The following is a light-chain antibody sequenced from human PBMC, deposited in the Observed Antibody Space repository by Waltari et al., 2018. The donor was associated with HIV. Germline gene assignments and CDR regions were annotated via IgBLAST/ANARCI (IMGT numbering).Light chain of an antibody. CDR2: DAS. CDR1: QSVSVY. J-gene: IGKJ1*01. CDR3: YQRSDWPRT. Sequence: EIVLTQSPATLSLSPGERATLSCRASQSVSVYLAWYQQKPGQAPRLLIYDASNRATGIPFRFSGSGSGTVFTLTISSLEPEDFAVYYCYQRSDWPRTFGQGTKVEIK. V-gene: IGKV3-11*01.